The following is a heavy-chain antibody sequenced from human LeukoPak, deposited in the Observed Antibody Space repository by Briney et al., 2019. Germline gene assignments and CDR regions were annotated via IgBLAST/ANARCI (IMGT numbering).Heavy chain of an antibody. CDR1: GGPISSSSYY. CDR2: IHYSGRT. V-gene: IGHV4-39*02. Sequence: SETLSLTCTVSGGPISSSSYYWGWIRQPPGKRLEWIGSIHYSGRTYDNPSLKSRVTISLDTSKSHFSLKLSSVTAADTAVYYCARPLGYCSGGSCYGDAFDIWGQGTMVTVSS. CDR3: ARPLGYCSGGSCYGDAFDI. J-gene: IGHJ3*02. D-gene: IGHD2-15*01.